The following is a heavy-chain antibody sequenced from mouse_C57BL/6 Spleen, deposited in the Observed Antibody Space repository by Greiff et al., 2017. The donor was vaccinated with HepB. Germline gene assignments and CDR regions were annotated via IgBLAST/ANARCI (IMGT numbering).Heavy chain of an antibody. J-gene: IGHJ1*03. CDR3: PPLYYGSRDWYFDV. CDR1: GFTFSNYW. V-gene: IGHV6-3*01. CDR2: IRLKSDNYAT. D-gene: IGHD1-1*01. Sequence: DVQLQESGGGLVQPGGSMKLSCVASGFTFSNYWMNWVRQSPEQGLEWVAQIRLKSDNYATHYAESVKGRFTISRDDSKSSVYLQMNNLRAEDTGIYYCPPLYYGSRDWYFDVWGTGTTVTGSS.